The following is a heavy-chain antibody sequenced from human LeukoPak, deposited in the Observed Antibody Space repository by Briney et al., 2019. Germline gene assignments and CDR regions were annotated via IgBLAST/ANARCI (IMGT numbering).Heavy chain of an antibody. V-gene: IGHV3-23*01. Sequence: GGSLRLSCAASGFTFSSYAMSWVRQAPGKGLEWVSAISGSGGSTYYADSVKGRFTISRDNSKNTLYLQMNSLRAEDTAVYYCAKFYYYDSSGYSDGFDCWGQGTLVTVSS. CDR3: AKFYYYDSSGYSDGFDC. CDR1: GFTFSSYA. D-gene: IGHD3-22*01. CDR2: ISGSGGST. J-gene: IGHJ4*02.